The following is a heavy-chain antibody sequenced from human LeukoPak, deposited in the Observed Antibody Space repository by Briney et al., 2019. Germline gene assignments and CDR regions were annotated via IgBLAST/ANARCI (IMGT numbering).Heavy chain of an antibody. CDR2: ISSSGNNA. Sequence: GGSLRLSCAVSGFTFRGAAMTWVRQAPGKGLEWVSLISSSGNNAYYADSVKGRFTISRDNSKNTLSLQTNSLRVEDTAIYCCAKDIQLSTWGLGTRVTVSS. CDR1: GFTFRGAA. CDR3: AKDIQLST. D-gene: IGHD5-24*01. V-gene: IGHV3-23*01. J-gene: IGHJ3*01.